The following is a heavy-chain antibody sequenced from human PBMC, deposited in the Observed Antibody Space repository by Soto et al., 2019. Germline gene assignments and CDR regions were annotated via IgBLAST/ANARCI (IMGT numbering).Heavy chain of an antibody. CDR2: ISFSDGGT. Sequence: GGSLRLSCAASGFTFSSYAMTWVRQAPGKGLEWVSTISFSDGGTYYADSVKGRLTISRDNSKNTLFLQMNSLRVEDTAVYYCVKDDRILGRRYFDLWGRATMGTVSS. CDR3: VKDDRILGRRYFDL. D-gene: IGHD2-15*01. CDR1: GFTFSSYA. V-gene: IGHV3-23*01. J-gene: IGHJ2*01.